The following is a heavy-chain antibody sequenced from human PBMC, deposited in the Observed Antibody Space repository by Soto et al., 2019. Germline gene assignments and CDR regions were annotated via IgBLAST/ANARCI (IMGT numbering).Heavy chain of an antibody. CDR3: ARDSLNYYFDY. D-gene: IGHD1-7*01. V-gene: IGHV1-46*01. CDR1: GYSFISHY. CDR2: IDPSGGSA. Sequence: ASVKVSCKASGYSFISHYIHWVRQAPGQGLEWMGFIDPSGGSATLAQKFQGRVTMTRDTSKNQFSLKLSSVTAADTAVYYCARDSLNYYFDYWGQGTLVTVSS. J-gene: IGHJ4*02.